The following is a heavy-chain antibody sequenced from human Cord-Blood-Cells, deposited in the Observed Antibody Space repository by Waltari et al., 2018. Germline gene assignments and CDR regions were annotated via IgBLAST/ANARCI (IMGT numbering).Heavy chain of an antibody. CDR2: ISYDGSNK. V-gene: IGHV3-30*04. D-gene: IGHD6-13*01. J-gene: IGHJ4*02. CDR1: GFTFSSYA. CDR3: VVGLKAAGKDH. Sequence: QVQLVESGGGVVQPGRSLRLSCAASGFTFSSYAMHWVRQAPGKGMEWVAVISYDGSNKYYSDSVKGRFTISRDNSKNTLYLQMNSLRAEDTAVYYCVVGLKAAGKDHWGQGTLVTVSS.